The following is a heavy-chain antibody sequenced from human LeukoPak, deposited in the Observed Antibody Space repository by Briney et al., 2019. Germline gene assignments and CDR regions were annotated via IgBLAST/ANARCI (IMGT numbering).Heavy chain of an antibody. D-gene: IGHD5-12*01. CDR1: AFTFSSYA. V-gene: IGHV3-30*04. Sequence: PGGSLRLSCAASAFTFSSYAMHWVRQAPGKGLEWVAGISYDGSNEFYADSVKGRFTISRDNSKNTLYLQMNSLRAEDTAMYYCATMGVYSGYAPFQHWGQGTLVTVSS. J-gene: IGHJ1*01. CDR3: ATMGVYSGYAPFQH. CDR2: ISYDGSNE.